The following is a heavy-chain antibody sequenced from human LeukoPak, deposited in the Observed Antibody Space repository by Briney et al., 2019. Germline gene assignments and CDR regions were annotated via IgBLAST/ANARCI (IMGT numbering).Heavy chain of an antibody. D-gene: IGHD6-6*01. Sequence: PGGSLRLSCAASGFTFNSYSMNWVRQAPGKGLEWVSSISSSSSYIYYADSVKGRFTISRDNAKNSLYLQMNSLRAEDTAVYYCARDSALGAARPHWFDPWGQGTLVTVSS. CDR2: ISSSSSYI. J-gene: IGHJ5*02. V-gene: IGHV3-21*01. CDR1: GFTFNSYS. CDR3: ARDSALGAARPHWFDP.